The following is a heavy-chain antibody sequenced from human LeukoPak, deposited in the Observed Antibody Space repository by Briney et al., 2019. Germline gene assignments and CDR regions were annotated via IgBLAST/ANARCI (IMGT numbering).Heavy chain of an antibody. V-gene: IGHV1-69*13. D-gene: IGHD4-23*01. CDR2: IIPIFGTA. CDR1: GYTFTSYY. Sequence: SVKVSCKASGYTFTSYYMHWVRQAPGQGLEWMGGIIPIFGTANYAQKFQGRVTITADESTSTAYMELSSLRSEDTAVYYCARDSYGGTYYYWGQGTLVTVSS. CDR3: ARDSYGGTYYY. J-gene: IGHJ4*02.